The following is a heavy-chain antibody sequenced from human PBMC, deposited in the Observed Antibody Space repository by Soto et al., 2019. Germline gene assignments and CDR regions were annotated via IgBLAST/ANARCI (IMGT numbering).Heavy chain of an antibody. V-gene: IGHV3-30*18. CDR3: AQDRGGDLPDNSCYFGADY. D-gene: IGHD2-2*01. Sequence: VQMVESGGGVVQPGKSLRLSCETSGFTFKFYGMHWVRQAPGKGLECVAVISHDGNTHYYADSVKGRFTISRDNSKNTLYLLMTSLRLDDSATYYCAQDRGGDLPDNSCYFGADYWGQGALVTVAS. J-gene: IGHJ4*02. CDR2: ISHDGNTH. CDR1: GFTFKFYG.